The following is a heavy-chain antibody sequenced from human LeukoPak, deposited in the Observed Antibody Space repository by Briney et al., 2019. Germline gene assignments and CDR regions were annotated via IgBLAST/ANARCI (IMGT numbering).Heavy chain of an antibody. CDR1: GGSISSYY. V-gene: IGHV4-59*01. CDR2: IYYSGST. Sequence: NPSETLSLTCTVSGGSISSYYWSWIRQTPGKGLEWIGYIYYSGSTNYNPSLKSRVTISVDTSKNQFSLKLSSVTAADTAVYYCARVGRDTAMVVDYWGQGTLVTVSS. J-gene: IGHJ4*02. CDR3: ARVGRDTAMVVDY. D-gene: IGHD5-18*01.